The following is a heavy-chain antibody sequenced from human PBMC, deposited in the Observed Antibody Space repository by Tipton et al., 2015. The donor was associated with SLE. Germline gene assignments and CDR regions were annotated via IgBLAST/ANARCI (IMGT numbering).Heavy chain of an antibody. Sequence: VQLVQSGGGLVQPGRSLRLSCTGSGFTFSDYAMSWVRQAPGKGLEWVGFIRSKAYGGTTEYAASVKGRFTISRDDSKSIAYLQMNSLKTEDTAVYYCSSRWQYWGQGTLVTVSS. CDR3: SSRWQY. V-gene: IGHV3-49*04. J-gene: IGHJ4*02. D-gene: IGHD5-24*01. CDR1: GFTFSDYA. CDR2: IRSKAYGGTT.